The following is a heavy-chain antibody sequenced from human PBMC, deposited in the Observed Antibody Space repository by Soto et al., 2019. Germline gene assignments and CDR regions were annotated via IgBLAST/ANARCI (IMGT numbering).Heavy chain of an antibody. Sequence: GSLRLSCAASGFTFSSYWMSWVRQAPGKGLEWVANIKQDGSEKYYVDSVKGRFTISRDNAKNSLYLQMNSLRAEDTAVYYCASRYSSGWYDYYYYMDVWGKGTTVTVSS. J-gene: IGHJ6*03. CDR3: ASRYSSGWYDYYYYMDV. CDR1: GFTFSSYW. CDR2: IKQDGSEK. D-gene: IGHD6-19*01. V-gene: IGHV3-7*01.